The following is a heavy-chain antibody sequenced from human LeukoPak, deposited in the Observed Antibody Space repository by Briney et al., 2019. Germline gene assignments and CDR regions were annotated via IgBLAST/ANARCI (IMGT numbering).Heavy chain of an antibody. CDR2: INHSGST. D-gene: IGHD2-2*01. V-gene: IGHV4-34*01. J-gene: IGHJ6*03. Sequence: SETLSLTCAVYGGSFSGYYWSWIRQPPGKGLEWIGEINHSGSTNYNPSLKSRVTISVDTSKNQFSLKLSSVTAADTAVYYCARGRPPPGFYCSSTSCRRVSYYYMDVWGKGTTVTDSS. CDR3: ARGRPPPGFYCSSTSCRRVSYYYMDV. CDR1: GGSFSGYY.